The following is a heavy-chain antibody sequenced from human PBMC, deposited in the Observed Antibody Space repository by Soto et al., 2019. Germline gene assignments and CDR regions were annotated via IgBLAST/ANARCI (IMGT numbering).Heavy chain of an antibody. V-gene: IGHV3-49*03. CDR3: TRARVGFGLNAFDI. J-gene: IGHJ3*02. CDR1: GFTFGDYA. Sequence: GGSLRLSCTASGFTFGDYAMSWFRQAPGKGLEWVGFIRSKAYGGTTEYAASVKGRFTISRDDSKSIAYLQMNSLKTEDTAVFYFTRARVGFGLNAFDIGGKGKMVTVSS. CDR2: IRSKAYGGTT. D-gene: IGHD3-10*01.